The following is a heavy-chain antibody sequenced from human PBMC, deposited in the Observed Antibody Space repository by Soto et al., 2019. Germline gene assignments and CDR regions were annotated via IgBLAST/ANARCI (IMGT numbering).Heavy chain of an antibody. D-gene: IGHD6-13*01. J-gene: IGHJ4*02. CDR1: GFTFSSYA. Sequence: QVQLVESGGGVVQPGRSLRLSCAASGFTFSSYAMHWVRQAPGKGLEWVAVISYDGSNKYYADSVKGRFTISRDNSKNTLYLQMNSLRAEDTAVYYCARAEENPGYSSIWVDYWGQGTLVTVSS. CDR3: ARAEENPGYSSIWVDY. CDR2: ISYDGSNK. V-gene: IGHV3-30-3*01.